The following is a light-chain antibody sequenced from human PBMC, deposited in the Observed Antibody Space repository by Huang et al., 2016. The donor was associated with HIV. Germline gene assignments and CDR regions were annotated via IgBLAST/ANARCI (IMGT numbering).Light chain of an antibody. CDR1: QDISKY. CDR3: QQYDNLPIT. Sequence: DIQMTQSPSSLSASVGDRVTLTCQASQDISKYLNWYQQKPGKAPRALIYDASNWETGVPSRFSGSGSGTYFRLTINSLQPEDIATYYCQQYDNLPITFGQGTRLEIK. V-gene: IGKV1-33*01. J-gene: IGKJ5*01. CDR2: DAS.